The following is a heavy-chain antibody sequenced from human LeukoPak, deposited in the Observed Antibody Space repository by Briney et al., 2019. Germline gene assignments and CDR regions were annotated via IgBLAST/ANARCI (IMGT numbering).Heavy chain of an antibody. J-gene: IGHJ4*02. CDR2: IYYSGST. V-gene: IGHV4-39*01. Sequence: SETLSLTCTVSGGSISSSSYYWGWIRQPPGKGLEWIGSIYYSGSTYYNPSLKSRVTISVDTSKNQFSLKLGSVTAADTAVYYCAGGTLVAATPTPPDYWGQGTLVTVSS. CDR1: GGSISSSSYY. D-gene: IGHD2-15*01. CDR3: AGGTLVAATPTPPDY.